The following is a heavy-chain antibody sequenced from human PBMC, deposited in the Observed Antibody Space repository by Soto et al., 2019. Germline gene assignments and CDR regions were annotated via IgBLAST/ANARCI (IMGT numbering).Heavy chain of an antibody. Sequence: PGGSLRLSCTASGFTFSDYYMSWIRQAPGKGLEWLAYISGSGSTTYYTDSVKGRFAISRDNARTSLYLQINSLRVEDSAVYYCARSSLTYFEFWSQGTLVTVSS. CDR1: GFTFSDYY. V-gene: IGHV3-11*01. CDR3: ARSSLTYFEF. J-gene: IGHJ4*02. CDR2: ISGSGSTT.